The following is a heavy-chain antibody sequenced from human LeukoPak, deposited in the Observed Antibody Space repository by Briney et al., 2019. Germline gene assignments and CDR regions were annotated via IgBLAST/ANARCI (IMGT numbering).Heavy chain of an antibody. V-gene: IGHV4-39*07. D-gene: IGHD5-12*01. J-gene: IGHJ4*02. Sequence: SETMSLACTVYGGSISSSSYYWGWIRQTPGKGLEGIGYISYSGSTNYNPSLKSRATMSVDTSKNQFSLKLIAVTAADTAVYYCARDRSGYDLAYWGQGTLVTVSS. CDR2: ISYSGST. CDR1: GGSISSSSYY. CDR3: ARDRSGYDLAY.